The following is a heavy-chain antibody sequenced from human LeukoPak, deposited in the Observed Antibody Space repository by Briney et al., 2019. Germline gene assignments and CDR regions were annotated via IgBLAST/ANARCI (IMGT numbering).Heavy chain of an antibody. D-gene: IGHD1-26*01. CDR3: ASLSGMYSGSYSYDAFDI. CDR1: GFTVSSNY. CDR2: IYSGGST. J-gene: IGHJ3*02. Sequence: RPGGSLRLSCAASGFTVSSNYMSWVRQAPGKGLEWVSVIYSGGSTYYADSVKGRFTISRDNAKNSLYLQMNSLRAEDTAVYYCASLSGMYSGSYSYDAFDIWGQGTMVTVSS. V-gene: IGHV3-53*01.